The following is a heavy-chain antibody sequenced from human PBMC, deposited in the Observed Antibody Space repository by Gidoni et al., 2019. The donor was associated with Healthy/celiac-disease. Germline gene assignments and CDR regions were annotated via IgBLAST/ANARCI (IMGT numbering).Heavy chain of an antibody. CDR3: ARVVGQVAATPKNYGMDV. V-gene: IGHV6-1*01. J-gene: IGHJ6*02. CDR2: TYYRAKWYN. Sequence: QVQLQQSGQGLVKPSQTRTLTCAITGDRVSSNSAAWNWIRQSPSRGLEWLGRTYYRAKWYNDYAVSVKSRITINPDTSKNQFSLQLNSVTPEDMAVYYCARVVGQVAATPKNYGMDVCGQGTTVTVSS. D-gene: IGHD2-2*01. CDR1: GDRVSSNSAA.